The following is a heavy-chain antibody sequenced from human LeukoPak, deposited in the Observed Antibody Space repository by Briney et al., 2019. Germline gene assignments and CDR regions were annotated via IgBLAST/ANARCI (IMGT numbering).Heavy chain of an antibody. CDR2: ISGSGGST. CDR1: GFTFSSYA. J-gene: IGHJ6*02. V-gene: IGHV3-23*01. CDR3: AKAPPYCSSTSCQPLGRTTWYYGMDV. Sequence: PGGSLRLSCAASGFTFSSYAMSWVRQAPGKGLEWVSAISGSGGSTYYADSVKGRFTISRDNSKNTLYLQMNSLRAEDTAVYYCAKAPPYCSSTSCQPLGRTTWYYGMDVWGQGTTVTVSS. D-gene: IGHD2-2*01.